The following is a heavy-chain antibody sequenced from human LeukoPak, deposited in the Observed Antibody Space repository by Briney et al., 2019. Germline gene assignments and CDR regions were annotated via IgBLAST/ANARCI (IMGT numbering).Heavy chain of an antibody. CDR2: INHSGST. Sequence: SETLSLTCAVYGGSFGGYYWSWIRQPPGKGLEWIGEINHSGSTNYNPSLKSRVTISVDTSKNQFSLKLSSVTAADTAVYYCASGDYGGNPGWFDPWGQGTLVTVSS. V-gene: IGHV4-34*01. CDR3: ASGDYGGNPGWFDP. CDR1: GGSFGGYY. D-gene: IGHD4-17*01. J-gene: IGHJ5*02.